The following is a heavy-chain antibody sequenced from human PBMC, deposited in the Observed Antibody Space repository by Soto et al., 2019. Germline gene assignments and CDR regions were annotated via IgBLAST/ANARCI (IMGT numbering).Heavy chain of an antibody. D-gene: IGHD5-12*01. Sequence: SETLSLTCTVSGASISNYYWSWIRQPPGEGLEWIGYTYYSGSTNYNPSLKSRVTMSLDTSKNQFSLKLNSVTAADTAVYYCARGAEYSGYYFDFWAQGTLVTVSS. J-gene: IGHJ4*02. V-gene: IGHV4-59*01. CDR2: TYYSGST. CDR3: ARGAEYSGYYFDF. CDR1: GASISNYY.